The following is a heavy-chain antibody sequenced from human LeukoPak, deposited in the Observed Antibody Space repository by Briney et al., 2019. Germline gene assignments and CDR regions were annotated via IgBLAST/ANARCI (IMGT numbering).Heavy chain of an antibody. D-gene: IGHD2-8*01. CDR3: ARHRGRNGGYVFDY. CDR2: IYYSGNT. Sequence: SETLSLTCTVSGGXISSHTYYWGWIRQAPGKGLEWIGSIYYSGNTYYNPSLKTRLTISVDTSKNQFSLNLSAVTAADTALYFCARHRGRNGGYVFDYWGQGTLVTVSS. J-gene: IGHJ4*02. V-gene: IGHV4-39*01. CDR1: GGXISSHTYY.